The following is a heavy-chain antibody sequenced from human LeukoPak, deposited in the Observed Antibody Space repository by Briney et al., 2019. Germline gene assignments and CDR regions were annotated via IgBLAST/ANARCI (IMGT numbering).Heavy chain of an antibody. Sequence: GGSLRLSCAASGFTFSDYYMSWIRQTPGKGLEWVSYMGSSGSTIYYADSVKGRFTISRDDAKQSLYLQMNSLRAEDAAVYYCTRDTPFGGYWGQGTLVTVSS. CDR2: MGSSGSTI. CDR1: GFTFSDYY. CDR3: TRDTPFGGY. J-gene: IGHJ4*02. D-gene: IGHD3-16*01. V-gene: IGHV3-11*01.